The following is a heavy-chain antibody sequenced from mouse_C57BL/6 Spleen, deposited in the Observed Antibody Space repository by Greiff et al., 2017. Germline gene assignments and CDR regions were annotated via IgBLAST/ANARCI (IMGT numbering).Heavy chain of an antibody. CDR1: GYSITSGYY. CDR3: AREGGFYAMDY. Sequence: ESGPGLVKPSQSLSLTCSVTGYSITSGYYWNWIRQFPGNKLEWMGYISYDGSNNYNPSLKNRISITRDTSKNQFFLKLNSVTTEDTATYYCAREGGFYAMDYWGQGTSVTVSA. V-gene: IGHV3-6*01. CDR2: ISYDGSN. J-gene: IGHJ4*01.